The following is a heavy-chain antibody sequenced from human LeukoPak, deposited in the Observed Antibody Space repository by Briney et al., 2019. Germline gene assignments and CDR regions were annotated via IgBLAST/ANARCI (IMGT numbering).Heavy chain of an antibody. CDR3: SRSLDY. CDR1: GFPFSGSW. J-gene: IGHJ4*02. Sequence: AGSPRLSRAASGFPFSGSWMDWVRQAPGKRMEWVANIKQDGSEKHYADSVKGRFTISRDNAKNSLFLQMSGLRAEDTAVYYCSRSLDYWGQGALVTVSS. CDR2: IKQDGSEK. V-gene: IGHV3-7*01.